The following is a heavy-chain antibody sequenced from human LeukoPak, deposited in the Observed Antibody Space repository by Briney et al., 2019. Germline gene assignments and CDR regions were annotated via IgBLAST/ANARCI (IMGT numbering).Heavy chain of an antibody. J-gene: IGHJ3*02. CDR1: GFTFSSYG. D-gene: IGHD4-17*01. CDR3: AADVYGDYGAFDI. CDR2: IWYDGSNK. Sequence: PAGSLRLSCAASGFTFSSYGMHWVRQAPGKGLEWVADIWYDGSNKYYADSVKARFTITRDYSNNTLYLQMNSLRAEDTAVYYCAADVYGDYGAFDIWGQGTMVTVSS. V-gene: IGHV3-33*01.